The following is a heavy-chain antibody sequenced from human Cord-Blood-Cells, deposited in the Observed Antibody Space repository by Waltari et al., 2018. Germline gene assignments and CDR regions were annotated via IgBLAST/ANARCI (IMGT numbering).Heavy chain of an antibody. CDR3: ARIGPYCSSTSCYDY. Sequence: QVHRVKSGAAVKKPGSSVKFPCKASGGPFSSYPLSWFRQALGQGLEWMGGIIPIFGTANYAQKFQGRVTITADESTSTAYMELSSLRSEDTAVYYCARIGPYCSSTSCYDYWGQGTLVTVSS. CDR1: GGPFSSYP. V-gene: IGHV1-69*01. CDR2: IIPIFGTA. D-gene: IGHD2-2*01. J-gene: IGHJ4*02.